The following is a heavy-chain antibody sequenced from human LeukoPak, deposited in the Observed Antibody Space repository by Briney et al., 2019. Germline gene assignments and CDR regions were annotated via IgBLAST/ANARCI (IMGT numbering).Heavy chain of an antibody. D-gene: IGHD1-26*01. CDR1: GFTFSSYG. Sequence: GRSLRLSCAASGFTFSSYGMHWVRQAPGKGLEWVAVISYDGSNKYYADSVKGRFTISRDNSKNTLYLQMNSLRAEDTAVYYCAKELVVGAGDYWGQGTLVTVSS. J-gene: IGHJ4*02. V-gene: IGHV3-30*18. CDR3: AKELVVGAGDY. CDR2: ISYDGSNK.